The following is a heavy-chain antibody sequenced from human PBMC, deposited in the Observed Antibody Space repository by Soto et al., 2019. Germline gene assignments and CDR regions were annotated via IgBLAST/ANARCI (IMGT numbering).Heavy chain of an antibody. CDR3: ARDLGSQQWFFDN. CDR1: GVSISSGAYY. Sequence: SETLSLTCTVSGVSISSGAYYWSWIRQLPGKGLEWIGYISYSGSTDHNPSLKSRVSMSMDTSKNQVSLKLSSMTAADTAMYYCARDLGSQQWFFDNWGQGSRVTVSS. J-gene: IGHJ4*02. CDR2: ISYSGST. D-gene: IGHD3-22*01. V-gene: IGHV4-31*03.